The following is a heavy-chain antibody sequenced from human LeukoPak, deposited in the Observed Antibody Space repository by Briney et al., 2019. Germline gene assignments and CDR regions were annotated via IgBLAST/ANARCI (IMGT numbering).Heavy chain of an antibody. CDR2: IRSKGYGGTT. CDR1: GFRFGDYA. D-gene: IGHD1-1*01. J-gene: IGHJ4*02. V-gene: IGHV3-49*04. CDR3: TRGFWGTGSPGEK. Sequence: GRSLKLSCTASGFRFGDYAMSWVRQAPGKGPEWVGFIRSKGYGGTTEYAASVKGRFTISRDDSKSNAYLQLNSLKTEDTAVYYCTRGFWGTGSPGEKWGQGTLVTVSS.